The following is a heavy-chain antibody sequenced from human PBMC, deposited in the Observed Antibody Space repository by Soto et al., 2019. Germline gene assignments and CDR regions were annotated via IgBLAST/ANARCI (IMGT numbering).Heavy chain of an antibody. D-gene: IGHD3-22*01. J-gene: IGHJ4*02. Sequence: EVQLVESGGGLVQPGGSLRLSCAASGFTFSSYWMSWVRQAPGKGLEWVANIKQDGSEKYYVDSVKGRFTISRDNAKNSLYLQMNSLRAEDTAVYYSARDVYYYDSRACDYWGQGTLVTVSS. CDR1: GFTFSSYW. V-gene: IGHV3-7*01. CDR2: IKQDGSEK. CDR3: ARDVYYYDSRACDY.